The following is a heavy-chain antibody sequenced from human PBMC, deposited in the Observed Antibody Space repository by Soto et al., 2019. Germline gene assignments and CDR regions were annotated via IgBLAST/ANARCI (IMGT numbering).Heavy chain of an antibody. D-gene: IGHD3-10*01. CDR2: IYYSGST. V-gene: IGHV4-59*01. CDR3: ARASLLWFGELSYFDY. Sequence: SETLSLTCTVSGGSISSYYWSWIRQPPGKGLEWIGYIYYSGSTNYNPSLKSRVTISVDTSKNQFSLKLSSVTAADTAVYYCARASLLWFGELSYFDYWGQGTLVTVSS. CDR1: GGSISSYY. J-gene: IGHJ4*02.